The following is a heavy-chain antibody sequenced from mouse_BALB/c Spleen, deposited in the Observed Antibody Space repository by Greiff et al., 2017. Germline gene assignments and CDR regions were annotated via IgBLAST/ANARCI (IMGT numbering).Heavy chain of an antibody. J-gene: IGHJ4*01. V-gene: IGHV5-17*02. D-gene: IGHD2-14*01. CDR3: ARGVRHAMDY. CDR1: GFTFSSFG. CDR2: ISSGSSTI. Sequence: EVQVVESGGGLVQPGGSRKLSCAASGFTFSSFGMHWVRQAPEKGLEWVAYISSGSSTIYYADTVKGRFTISRDNPKNTLFLQMTSLRSEDTAMYYCARGVRHAMDYWGQGTSVTVSS.